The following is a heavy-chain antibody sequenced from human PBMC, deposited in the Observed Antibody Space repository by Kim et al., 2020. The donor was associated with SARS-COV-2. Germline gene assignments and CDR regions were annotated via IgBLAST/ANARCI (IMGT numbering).Heavy chain of an antibody. Sequence: SETLSLTCTVSGASIRSYYWSWIRQPPGKGLEWIGYIYHSGTPNYNPSLKSRVTISVDTSKNQFSLKLSSMTAADTAVYYCASDRWPNILTGLLDSWGQGTLVTVFS. CDR3: ASDRWPNILTGLLDS. CDR1: GASIRSYY. CDR2: IYHSGTP. J-gene: IGHJ4*02. D-gene: IGHD3-9*01. V-gene: IGHV4-59*01.